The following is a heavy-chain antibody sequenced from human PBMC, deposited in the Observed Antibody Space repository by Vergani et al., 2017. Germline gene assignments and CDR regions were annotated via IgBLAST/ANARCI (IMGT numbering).Heavy chain of an antibody. Sequence: QVQLVQSGAEVKKPGASVKVSCKASGYTFTGYYMHWVRQAPGQGLEWMGGIIPIFGTANYAQKFQGRVTITADESTSTAYMELSSLRSEDTAVYYCAAPDDYSNYVTTDAFDIWGQGTMVTVSS. V-gene: IGHV1-69*01. CDR3: AAPDDYSNYVTTDAFDI. J-gene: IGHJ3*02. CDR2: IIPIFGTA. D-gene: IGHD4-11*01. CDR1: GYTFTGYY.